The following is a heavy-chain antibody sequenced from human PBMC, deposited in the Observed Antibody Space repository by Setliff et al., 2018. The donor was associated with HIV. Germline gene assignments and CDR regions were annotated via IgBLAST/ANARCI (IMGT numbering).Heavy chain of an antibody. CDR1: GYTFSSYA. CDR3: AASRGFLVQAD. D-gene: IGHD2-2*01. CDR2: INLYKDDT. J-gene: IGHJ4*02. Sequence: ASVKVSCKASGYTFSSYAITWVRQAPGQGLEWMGSINLYKDDTHYAQKFQDRVAMTADTSTNTVYMELRSLRVDDTAVYYCAASRGFLVQADWGQGTLVTVSS. V-gene: IGHV1-18*01.